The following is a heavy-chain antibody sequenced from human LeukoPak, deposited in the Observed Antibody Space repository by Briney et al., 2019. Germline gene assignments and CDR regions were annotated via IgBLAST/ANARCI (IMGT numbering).Heavy chain of an antibody. CDR3: AKGLHSGSYLDALDI. Sequence: VRSLRLSCAASGFTFSTYAMHWVRQSPGKGLEWLALIRPDGGNTYYTDSVKGRFTISRDNSKNALDLRMNGLRVEVTAVYYCAKGLHSGSYLDALDIWGQGTMVTVFS. D-gene: IGHD1-26*01. CDR1: GFTFSTYA. CDR2: IRPDGGNT. V-gene: IGHV3-30*02. J-gene: IGHJ3*02.